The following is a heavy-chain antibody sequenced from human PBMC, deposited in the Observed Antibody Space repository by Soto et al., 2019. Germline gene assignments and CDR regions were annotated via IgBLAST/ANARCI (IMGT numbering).Heavy chain of an antibody. CDR3: AKVIGSSWYPLGMDV. J-gene: IGHJ6*02. V-gene: IGHV3-9*01. CDR2: ISWNSGSI. CDR1: GFTFDDYA. D-gene: IGHD6-13*01. Sequence: ESGGGLVQPGRSLRLSCAASGFTFDDYAMHWVRQAPGKGLEWVSGISWNSGSIGYADSVKGRFTISRDNAKNSLYLQMNSLRAEDTALYYCAKVIGSSWYPLGMDVWGQGTTVTVSS.